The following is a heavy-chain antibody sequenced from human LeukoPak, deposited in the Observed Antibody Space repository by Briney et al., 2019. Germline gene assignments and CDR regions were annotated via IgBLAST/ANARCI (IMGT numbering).Heavy chain of an antibody. CDR3: ARGYDFWSGYRYFYYYYYMDV. J-gene: IGHJ6*03. CDR1: GGSISSGSYY. V-gene: IGHV4-61*02. D-gene: IGHD3-3*01. Sequence: SETLSLTCTVSGGSISSGSYYWSWIRQPAGKGLEGIGRIYTSGSTNYNPSLKSRVTISVDTSKNQFSQKLSSVTAADTAVYYCARGYDFWSGYRYFYYYYYMDVWGKGTTVTVSS. CDR2: IYTSGST.